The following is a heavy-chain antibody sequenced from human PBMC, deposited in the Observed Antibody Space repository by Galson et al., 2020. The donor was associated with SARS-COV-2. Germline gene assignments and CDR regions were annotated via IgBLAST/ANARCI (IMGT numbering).Heavy chain of an antibody. CDR1: GGSISSGSYY. CDR2: IYTSGST. D-gene: IGHD6-19*01. Sequence: SATLSLTCTVSGGSISSGSYYWSWIRQPAGKGLEWIGRIYTSGSTNYNPSLKSRVTISVDTSKNQFSLKLSSVTAADTAVYYCAREQRYSSGWQTPGRGYYGMDGWGQGTTGTVSS. CDR3: AREQRYSSGWQTPGRGYYGMDG. J-gene: IGHJ6*02. V-gene: IGHV4-61*02.